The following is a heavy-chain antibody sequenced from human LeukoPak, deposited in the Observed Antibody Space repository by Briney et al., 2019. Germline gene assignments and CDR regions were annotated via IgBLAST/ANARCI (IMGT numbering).Heavy chain of an antibody. CDR3: ARVKRWKAADQYYFDY. Sequence: GGSLRLSCAASGFTFSSYWMHWVRQAPGKGLVWVSRTNSDGSSTSYADSVKGRFTISRDNAKNTLYLQMNSLRAEDTAVYYCARVKRWKAADQYYFDYWGQGTLVTVSS. CDR1: GFTFSSYW. CDR2: TNSDGSST. V-gene: IGHV3-74*01. D-gene: IGHD5-24*01. J-gene: IGHJ4*02.